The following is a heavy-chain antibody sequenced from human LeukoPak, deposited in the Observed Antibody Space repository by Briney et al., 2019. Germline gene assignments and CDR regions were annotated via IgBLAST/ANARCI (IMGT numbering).Heavy chain of an antibody. D-gene: IGHD1-1*01. Sequence: ASVKVSCKASCYTFSSYGISWVRQAPGQGLEWMGWITAYNGYRLYAQRFQGRITLTTDTSTSKSYIELRSLEYDGTAIYYCARDNDKVVDHWGQGTLVTVSS. CDR1: CYTFSSYG. J-gene: IGHJ4*01. CDR3: ARDNDKVVDH. V-gene: IGHV1-18*01. CDR2: ITAYNGYR.